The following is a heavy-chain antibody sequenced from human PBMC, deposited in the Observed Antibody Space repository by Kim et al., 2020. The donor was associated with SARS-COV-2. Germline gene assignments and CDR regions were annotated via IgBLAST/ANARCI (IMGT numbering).Heavy chain of an antibody. D-gene: IGHD1-7*01. CDR1: GGSFSGYY. J-gene: IGHJ6*03. CDR3: ARGHLITGTTYCYYMDV. Sequence: SETLSLTCAVYGGSFSGYYWSWIRQPPGKGLEWIGEINHSGSTNYNPSLKSRVTISVDTSKNQFSLKLSSVTAADTAVYYCARGHLITGTTYCYYMDVWGKGTTVTVSS. CDR2: INHSGST. V-gene: IGHV4-34*01.